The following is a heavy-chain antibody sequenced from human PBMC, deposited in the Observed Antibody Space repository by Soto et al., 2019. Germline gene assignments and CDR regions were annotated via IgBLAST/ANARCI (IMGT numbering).Heavy chain of an antibody. CDR1: GGTFSSYA. J-gene: IGHJ4*02. CDR2: IIAIFGNT. CDR3: ARDYYDSSGPLAPDY. D-gene: IGHD3-22*01. Sequence: ASVKVSCKASGGTFSSYAISWVRQAPGQRLEWMGGIIAIFGNTNYAQKYQGRVTITGDESASTAYMELSSLRSEDTAVYYCARDYYDSSGPLAPDYWGQGTLVTVSS. V-gene: IGHV1-69*13.